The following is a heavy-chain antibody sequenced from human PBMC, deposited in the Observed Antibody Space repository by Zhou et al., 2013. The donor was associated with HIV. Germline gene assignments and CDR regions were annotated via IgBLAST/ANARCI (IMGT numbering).Heavy chain of an antibody. D-gene: IGHD6-6*01. J-gene: IGHJ6*03. CDR3: ARDPYSSSFYYYYFMDV. CDR1: GYTFTAYY. V-gene: IGHV1-2*02. CDR2: INPHSGGT. Sequence: QVQLVRSGAEVKKPGASVKVSCKASGYTFTAYYMHWLRQAPGQGLEWMGWINPHSGGTNFAQKFQGRVTMTRDTSITTAYMELSRLRSDDTAVYYCARDPYSSSFYYYYFMDVWGKGTTVTVSS.